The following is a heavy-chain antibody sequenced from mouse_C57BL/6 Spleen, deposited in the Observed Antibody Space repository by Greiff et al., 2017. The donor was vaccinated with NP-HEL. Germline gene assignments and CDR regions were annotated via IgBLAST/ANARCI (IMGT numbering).Heavy chain of an antibody. Sequence: QVQLQQPGTELVKPGASVKLSCKASGYTFTSYWMHWVKQRPGQGLEWIGNINPSNGGTNYNEKFKSKATLTVDKSSSTAYMQLSSLTSEDSAVYYCARSGRSYDGYHYAMDYWGQGTSVTVSS. CDR3: ARSGRSYDGYHYAMDY. J-gene: IGHJ4*01. CDR1: GYTFTSYW. V-gene: IGHV1-53*01. CDR2: INPSNGGT. D-gene: IGHD2-3*01.